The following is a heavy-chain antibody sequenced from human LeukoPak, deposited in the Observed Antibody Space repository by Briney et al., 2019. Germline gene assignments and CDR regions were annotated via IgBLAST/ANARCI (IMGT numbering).Heavy chain of an antibody. CDR3: ATGGGYYDSSGYDY. Sequence: ASVKVSCKASGYTFTSYDINWVRQATGQGLEWMGWMSPKSGDRGYAQKFQGRVTMTEDTSTDTAYMELSSLRSEDTAVYYCATGGGYYDSSGYDYWGQGTLVTVSS. D-gene: IGHD3-22*01. CDR2: MSPKSGDR. CDR1: GYTFTSYD. J-gene: IGHJ4*02. V-gene: IGHV1-8*01.